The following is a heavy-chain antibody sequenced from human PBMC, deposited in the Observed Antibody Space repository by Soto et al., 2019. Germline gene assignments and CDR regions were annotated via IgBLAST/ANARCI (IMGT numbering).Heavy chain of an antibody. CDR1: GGSFSGYY. V-gene: IGHV4-34*12. Sequence: PSETLSLTCAVYGGSFSGYYWSWIRQPQGKGMEWIGEIIHSGSTNYGPSLKSRVTISVDTSKSQFSLKLSSVTAADTAVYYCARRDSSTWSYYYYMGVWGKGTTVTVSS. CDR2: IIHSGST. D-gene: IGHD6-13*01. CDR3: ARRDSSTWSYYYYMGV. J-gene: IGHJ6*03.